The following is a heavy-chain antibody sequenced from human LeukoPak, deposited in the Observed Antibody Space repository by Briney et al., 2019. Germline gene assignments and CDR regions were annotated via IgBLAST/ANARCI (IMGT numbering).Heavy chain of an antibody. CDR1: GYSFTSYW. CDR3: ARLEVVVVTPGRAAFDI. J-gene: IGHJ3*02. CDR2: IDLSDSYT. D-gene: IGHD3-22*01. Sequence: GESLKISCKGSGYSFTSYWISWVRQMPGKGLEWMGGIDLSDSYTNYSPSFKGHVTISADKSISTAYLQWSSLKASDTAMYYCARLEVVVVTPGRAAFDIWGQGTMVTVSS. V-gene: IGHV5-10-1*01.